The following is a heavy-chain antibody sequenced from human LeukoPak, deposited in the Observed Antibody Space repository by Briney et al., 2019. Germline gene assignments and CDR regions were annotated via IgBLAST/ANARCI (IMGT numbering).Heavy chain of an antibody. CDR2: ISGGGGST. CDR1: GFSFSTYA. J-gene: IGHJ4*02. V-gene: IGHV3-23*01. D-gene: IGHD6-19*01. Sequence: GGSLRLSCTASGFSFSTYAMNWVRQAPGKGLEWVSTISGGGGSTYYADSVKGRFTISRDNSKNTLYLQMNSLRAEDTAVYYCARANPYSSGWYHNFDYWGQGTLVTVSS. CDR3: ARANPYSSGWYHNFDY.